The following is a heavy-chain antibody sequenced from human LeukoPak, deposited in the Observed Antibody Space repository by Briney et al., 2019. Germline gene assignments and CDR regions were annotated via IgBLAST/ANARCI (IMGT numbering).Heavy chain of an antibody. V-gene: IGHV3-73*01. CDR3: ARVVRSSDYVLDY. Sequence: QSGGSLRLSCAASGFTFSSYALSWVRQAPGKGLEWVGRIRSKANSYATAYAASVKGRFTISRDDSKNTAYLQMNSLKTEDTAVYYCARVVRSSDYVLDYWGQGTLVTVSS. CDR1: GFTFSSYA. CDR2: IRSKANSYAT. D-gene: IGHD3-16*01. J-gene: IGHJ4*02.